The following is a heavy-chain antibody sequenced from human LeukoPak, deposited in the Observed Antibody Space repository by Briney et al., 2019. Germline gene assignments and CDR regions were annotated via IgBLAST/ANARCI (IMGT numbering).Heavy chain of an antibody. CDR2: ISGSGGST. Sequence: GGSLRLSCAASGFPFTSHWLSWFRQSPGKGLEWVSAISGSGGSTYYADSVKGRFTISRDNSKNTLYLQMNSLRAEDTAVYYCAKDRYYDNSGPLEYWGQGTLVTVSS. D-gene: IGHD3-22*01. J-gene: IGHJ4*02. CDR3: AKDRYYDNSGPLEY. CDR1: GFPFTSHW. V-gene: IGHV3-23*01.